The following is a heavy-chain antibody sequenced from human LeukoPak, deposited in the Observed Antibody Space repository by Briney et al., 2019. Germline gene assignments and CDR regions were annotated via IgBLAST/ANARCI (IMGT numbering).Heavy chain of an antibody. CDR1: GFTFSSYT. CDR2: ISGGGGST. CDR3: ARDRESSSKGHFDY. D-gene: IGHD2-15*01. J-gene: IGHJ4*02. V-gene: IGHV3-23*01. Sequence: GGSLRLSCVASGFTFSSYTMHWVRQAPGKGLEWVTTISGGGGSTYYADSVKGRFTISRDNSKNTLFLQMNSLRAEDTAVYYCARDRESSSKGHFDYWGQGTLVTVSS.